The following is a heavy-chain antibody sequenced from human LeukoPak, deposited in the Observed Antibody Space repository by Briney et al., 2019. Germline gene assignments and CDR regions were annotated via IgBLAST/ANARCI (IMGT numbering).Heavy chain of an antibody. V-gene: IGHV3-23*01. CDR3: AQDWEDIVVIAATLGH. D-gene: IGHD2-15*01. Sequence: GGSLRLSCAASGITFSRSWMTWVRQAPGKGLQWVSAISGSGGNAYYAASVKGRFIISRDNSENTLYLQMNSLRDEDTAIYYCAQDWEDIVVIAATLGHWGQGALVTVSS. CDR2: ISGSGGNA. CDR1: GITFSRSW. J-gene: IGHJ4*02.